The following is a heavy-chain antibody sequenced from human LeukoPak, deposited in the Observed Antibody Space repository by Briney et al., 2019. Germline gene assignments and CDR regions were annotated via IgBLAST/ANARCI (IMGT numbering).Heavy chain of an antibody. CDR2: INHSGST. CDR3: AREGAYDTLDY. J-gene: IGHJ4*02. V-gene: IGHV4-34*01. CDR1: GGSFSGYY. D-gene: IGHD3-3*01. Sequence: PSETLSLTCAVYGGSFSGYYWSWIRQPPGKGLEWIGEINHSGSTNYNPSLKSRVTISVDTSKNQFSLKLSSVTAADTAVYYCAREGAYDTLDYWGQGTLVTVSS.